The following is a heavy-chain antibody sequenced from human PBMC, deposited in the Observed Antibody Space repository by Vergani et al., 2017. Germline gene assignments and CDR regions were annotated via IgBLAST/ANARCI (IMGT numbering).Heavy chain of an antibody. CDR2: IYYSGST. D-gene: IGHD4-17*01. J-gene: IGHJ4*02. Sequence: QVQLQESGPGLVKPSQTLSLTCTVSGCSISSGGYYWSWIRQHPGKGLEWIGYIYYSGSTYYNPSLKSRVTLSVETSKNQFSLKLSSVTAADTAVYYCARYDYGDYYFDYWGQGTLVTVSS. CDR3: ARYDYGDYYFDY. CDR1: GCSISSGGYY. V-gene: IGHV4-31*03.